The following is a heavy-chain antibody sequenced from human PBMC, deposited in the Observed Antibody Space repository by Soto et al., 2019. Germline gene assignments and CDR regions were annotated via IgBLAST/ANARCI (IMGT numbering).Heavy chain of an antibody. V-gene: IGHV3-30-3*01. D-gene: IGHD3-22*01. CDR3: ARDMHYDRSGLDY. CDR1: GFTFSNYA. Sequence: QVQLVESGGGVVQPGRSLRLSCAASGFTFSNYAIHWVRQAPGKGLEWVTVISYDGGNKYYADSVKGRFTISRDNSKNTLYLQMNSLRAEDTAVYYCARDMHYDRSGLDYWGQGTPVTVSS. CDR2: ISYDGGNK. J-gene: IGHJ4*02.